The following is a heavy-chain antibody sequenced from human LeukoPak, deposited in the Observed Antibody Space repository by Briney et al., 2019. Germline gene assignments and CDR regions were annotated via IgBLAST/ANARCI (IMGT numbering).Heavy chain of an antibody. V-gene: IGHV4-39*01. CDR1: GGSISSNSYY. D-gene: IGHD2/OR15-2a*01. J-gene: IGHJ1*01. CDR3: ARSARHNRYFQH. Sequence: SETLSLTCAVSGGSISSNSYYWGWIRQPPGKGLEWIGSIYYSGSTYYNPSLKSRVTISVDTSKNQFSLKLSSVTAADTAVYYCARSARHNRYFQHWGQGTLVTVSS. CDR2: IYYSGST.